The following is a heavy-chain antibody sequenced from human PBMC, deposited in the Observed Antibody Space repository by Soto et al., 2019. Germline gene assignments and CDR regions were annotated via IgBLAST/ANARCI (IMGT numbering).Heavy chain of an antibody. CDR2: INAHSGGT. CDR1: GFSFTGYY. J-gene: IGHJ5*02. Sequence: ASVKVSCKASGFSFTGYYIHWLRQAPGQGLEWMGWINAHSGGTEYAQKFQGRVTLTRDTSIATAYLTLTSLASDDTALYYCAKDLTRQLAYWLDPWGQGTQVTVSS. D-gene: IGHD6-6*01. V-gene: IGHV1-2*02. CDR3: AKDLTRQLAYWLDP.